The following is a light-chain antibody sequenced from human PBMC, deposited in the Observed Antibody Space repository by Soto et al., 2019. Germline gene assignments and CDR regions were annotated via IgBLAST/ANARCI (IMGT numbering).Light chain of an antibody. V-gene: IGLV1-40*01. Sequence: QSVLTQPPSVSGAPGQRVTISCTGSSSNIGAGYDVHWYQQLPGTAPKLLIYANNNRPSGVPDRFSGSKSGTSASLAITGLHAEDEAYYYCQSYDSSLSGVVFGGGTKLTVL. CDR1: SSNIGAGYD. CDR2: ANN. J-gene: IGLJ2*01. CDR3: QSYDSSLSGVV.